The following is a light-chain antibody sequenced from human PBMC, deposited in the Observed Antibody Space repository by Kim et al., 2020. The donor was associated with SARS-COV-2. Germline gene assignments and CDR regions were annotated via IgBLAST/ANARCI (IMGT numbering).Light chain of an antibody. Sequence: GQSITISCTGTSSNVGGYNYVSWYQHHPGTAPKLMIYDVSNRPSGVSNRFSGSKSGNTASLTISGLQAEDEADYYCSSYTSSSTWVFGGGTKLTVL. J-gene: IGLJ3*02. CDR3: SSYTSSSTWV. V-gene: IGLV2-14*03. CDR1: SSNVGGYNY. CDR2: DVS.